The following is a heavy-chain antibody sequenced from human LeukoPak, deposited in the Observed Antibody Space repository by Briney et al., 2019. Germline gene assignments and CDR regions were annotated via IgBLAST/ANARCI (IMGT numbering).Heavy chain of an antibody. J-gene: IGHJ6*03. Sequence: SQTLSLTCTVSGGSISSGSYYWSWIRQPAGKGLEWIGRIYTSGSTNYNPSLKSRVTISVDTSKNQFSLKLGSVTAADTAVYYCARVLIYSYGYMDVWGKGTTVIVSS. V-gene: IGHV4-61*02. CDR2: IYTSGST. CDR3: ARVLIYSYGYMDV. D-gene: IGHD5-18*01. CDR1: GGSISSGSYY.